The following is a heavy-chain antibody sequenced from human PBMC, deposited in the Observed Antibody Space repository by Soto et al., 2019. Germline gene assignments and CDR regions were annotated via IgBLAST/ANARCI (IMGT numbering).Heavy chain of an antibody. J-gene: IGHJ4*02. V-gene: IGHV4-34*01. CDR1: GGPFSGYY. CDR2: INHSGST. CDR3: ARTIYDSSGYSDY. D-gene: IGHD3-22*01. Sequence: SETLSLTCAVYGGPFSGYYWSWIRQPPGKGLEWIGEINHSGSTNYNPSLKSRVTISVDTSKNQFSLKLSSVTAADTAVYYCARTIYDSSGYSDYWGQGTLVTVSS.